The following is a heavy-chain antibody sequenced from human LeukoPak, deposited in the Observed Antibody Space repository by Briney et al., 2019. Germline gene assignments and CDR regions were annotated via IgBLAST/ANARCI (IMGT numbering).Heavy chain of an antibody. Sequence: GGSLRLSCAASGFTVSSNYMSWVRQAPGKGLEWVSVIYSGGSTYYADSVKGRFTISRDNSKNTLYLQMNSLRAEDTAVYYCARGIPLWFGDLSNGDYFDYWGQGTLVTVSS. CDR3: ARGIPLWFGDLSNGDYFDY. CDR1: GFTVSSNY. D-gene: IGHD3-10*01. J-gene: IGHJ4*02. CDR2: IYSGGST. V-gene: IGHV3-53*05.